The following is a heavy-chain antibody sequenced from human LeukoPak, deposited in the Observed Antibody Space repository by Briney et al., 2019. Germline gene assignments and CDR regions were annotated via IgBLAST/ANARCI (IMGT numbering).Heavy chain of an antibody. J-gene: IGHJ3*02. CDR2: IIPIFGTA. V-gene: IGHV1-69*13. CDR3: ARGADIVVVVAARGAFDI. CDR1: GGTFTSYA. D-gene: IGHD2-15*01. Sequence: ASVKVSCKASGGTFTSYAISWVRQAPGQGVEWMGGIIPIFGTANYAQKFQGRVTITADESTSTAYMELSSLRSEDTAVYYCARGADIVVVVAARGAFDIWGQGTMVTVSS.